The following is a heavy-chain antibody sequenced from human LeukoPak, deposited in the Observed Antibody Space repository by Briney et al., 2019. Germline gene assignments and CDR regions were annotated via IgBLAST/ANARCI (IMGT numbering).Heavy chain of an antibody. Sequence: SETLSLTCTVSGGSISSYYWRWIRQPPGKGLEWIGNMYYSGSTNYNPSLKSRVTISVDTSKNQFSLKLSSVTAADTAVYYCARTVTRYSSGWLGLAFDIWGQGTMVTVSS. D-gene: IGHD6-19*01. CDR2: MYYSGST. CDR1: GGSISSYY. J-gene: IGHJ3*02. CDR3: ARTVTRYSSGWLGLAFDI. V-gene: IGHV4-59*08.